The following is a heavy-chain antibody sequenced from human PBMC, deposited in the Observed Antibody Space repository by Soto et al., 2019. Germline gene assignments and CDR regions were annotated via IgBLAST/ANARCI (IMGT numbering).Heavy chain of an antibody. CDR3: ARGPYIAAAGNEYYYYYGMDV. D-gene: IGHD6-13*01. CDR2: ISSSSSYI. Sequence: GGSLRLSCAASGFTFSSYSMNWVRQAPGKGLEWVSSISSSSSYIYYADSVKGRFTISRDNAKNSLYLQMNSLRAEDTAVYYCARGPYIAAAGNEYYYYYGMDVWGQGTTVTVSS. CDR1: GFTFSSYS. J-gene: IGHJ6*02. V-gene: IGHV3-21*01.